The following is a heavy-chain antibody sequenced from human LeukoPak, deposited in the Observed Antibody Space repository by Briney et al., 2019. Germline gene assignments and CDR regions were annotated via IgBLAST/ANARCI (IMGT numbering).Heavy chain of an antibody. Sequence: GGSLRLSCAASGFTFSSYAMHWVRQAPGKGLEYVSAISSNGGSTYYADSVKGRFTISRGNSKNTLYLQMGSLRAEDMAVYYCARGGYDILTGFAYWGQGTLVTVSS. V-gene: IGHV3-64*02. CDR1: GFTFSSYA. CDR3: ARGGYDILTGFAY. D-gene: IGHD3-9*01. CDR2: ISSNGGST. J-gene: IGHJ4*02.